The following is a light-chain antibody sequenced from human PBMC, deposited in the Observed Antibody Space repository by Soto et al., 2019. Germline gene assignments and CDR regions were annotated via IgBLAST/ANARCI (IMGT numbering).Light chain of an antibody. CDR1: QDISNY. V-gene: IGKV1-33*01. Sequence: DIQMTQSPSSLSASVGDRVTITCQASQDISNYLNWYQQKPGKAPKLLIYDASNLETGVPSKFSGRGSGTDFTFSISSVQPEDIATYYCRQYDNLPLTSGGGTKVDIK. CDR3: RQYDNLPLT. J-gene: IGKJ4*01. CDR2: DAS.